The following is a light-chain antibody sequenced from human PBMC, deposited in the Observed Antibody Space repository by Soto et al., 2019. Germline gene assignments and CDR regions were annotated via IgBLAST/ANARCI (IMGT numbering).Light chain of an antibody. V-gene: IGLV2-14*01. CDR1: SSDVGGYNY. Sequence: QSALTQPASVSGSPGQSITISCTGTSSDVGGYNYVSWYQHHPGKAPKLIIYEVNNRPSGVSNRFSGSKSGNTASLTISGLQAEDEADYYCNSYTTSSTLVFGGGTKLTVL. CDR3: NSYTTSSTLV. J-gene: IGLJ3*02. CDR2: EVN.